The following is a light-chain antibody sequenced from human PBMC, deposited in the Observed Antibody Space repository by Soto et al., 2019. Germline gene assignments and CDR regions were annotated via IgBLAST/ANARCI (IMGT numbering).Light chain of an antibody. CDR2: DAS. J-gene: IGKJ5*01. V-gene: IGKV3-11*01. CDR1: QSVSSY. CDR3: QQRSNWPIT. Sequence: IVVTQSQATLSWSPGERATLSCRASQSVSSYLAWYQQKPGQAPRLLIYDASNRATGIPARFSGSGSGTDFTLTISSLEPEDFAVYYCQQRSNWPITFGQGRRLEIK.